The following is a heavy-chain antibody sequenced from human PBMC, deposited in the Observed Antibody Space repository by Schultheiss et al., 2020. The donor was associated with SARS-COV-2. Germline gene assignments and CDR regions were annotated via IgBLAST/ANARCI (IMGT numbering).Heavy chain of an antibody. CDR1: GASISSYY. CDR3: ARVRRTMGGSDY. J-gene: IGHJ4*02. CDR2: MYYSGSS. V-gene: IGHV4-59*08. D-gene: IGHD1-1*01. Sequence: SETLSLTCTVSGASISSYYWSWIRQPPRKGLEWIGYMYYSGSSNYNPSLKSRVTISVDTSKNQFSLKLSSVTAADTAVYYCARVRRTMGGSDYWGQGTLVTVSS.